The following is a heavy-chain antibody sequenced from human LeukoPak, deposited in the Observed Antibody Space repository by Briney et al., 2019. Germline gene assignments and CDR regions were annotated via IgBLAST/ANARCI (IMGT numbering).Heavy chain of an antibody. CDR2: VTWDGSTT. D-gene: IGHD3-10*01. J-gene: IGHJ6*02. CDR1: EFNFEDYT. Sequence: GGSLRLSCAAFEFNFEDYTMHWVRQPPGKGLEWVSLVTWDGSTTYYAGSVKGRFTISRDNSENSLHLQMNSLRSEDTAVYYCVKDKTSRGSGSYWSYGMDVWGQGTTVIVSS. CDR3: VKDKTSRGSGSYWSYGMDV. V-gene: IGHV3-43*01.